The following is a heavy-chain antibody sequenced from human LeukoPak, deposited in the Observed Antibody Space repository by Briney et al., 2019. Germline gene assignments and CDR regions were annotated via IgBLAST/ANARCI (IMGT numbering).Heavy chain of an antibody. CDR3: ASGYRDYGVGY. D-gene: IGHD5-12*01. J-gene: IGHJ4*02. CDR1: GITFSSYW. CDR2: INGDGSST. Sequence: PGGSLRLSCAASGITFSSYWMHWVRQGPGKGLVWVSRINGDGSSTSYADSVKGRFNISRDNAKNTLYLQMNSLRAEDTAVYYCASGYRDYGVGYWGQGTLVSVSS. V-gene: IGHV3-74*01.